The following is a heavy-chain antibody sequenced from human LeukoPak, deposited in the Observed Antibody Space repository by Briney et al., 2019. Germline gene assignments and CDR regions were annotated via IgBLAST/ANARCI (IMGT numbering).Heavy chain of an antibody. Sequence: GGSLRLSCAASGFTVSSNYMSWVRQAPGKGLEWVSVIYSGGSTYYADSVKGRFTIPRDNSKNTLYLQMNSLRAEDTAVYYCARERKSGRRILDYWGQGTLVTVSS. V-gene: IGHV3-53*01. CDR3: ARERKSGRRILDY. D-gene: IGHD3-3*02. J-gene: IGHJ4*02. CDR2: IYSGGST. CDR1: GFTVSSNY.